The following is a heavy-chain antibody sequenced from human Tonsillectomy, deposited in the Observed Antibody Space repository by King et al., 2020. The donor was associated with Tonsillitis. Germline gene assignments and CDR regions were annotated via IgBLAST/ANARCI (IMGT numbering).Heavy chain of an antibody. CDR2: IYYSGST. J-gene: IGHJ6*02. Sequence: QLQESGPGLVKPSETLSLTCTVSGGSISSSTYYWGWIRQPPGKGLEWIGSIYYSGSTYYNPSLKSRVTISVDTSNNQFSLQLSSVTAADTAVYYCSRHVRLEWLFRVWGQGTTVTVSS. CDR3: SRHVRLEWLFRV. V-gene: IGHV4-39*01. CDR1: GGSISSSTYY. D-gene: IGHD3-3*01.